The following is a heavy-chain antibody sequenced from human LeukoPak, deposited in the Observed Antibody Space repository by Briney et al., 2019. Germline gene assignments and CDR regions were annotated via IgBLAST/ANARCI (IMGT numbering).Heavy chain of an antibody. CDR1: GGTFSSYA. J-gene: IGHJ3*02. Sequence: ASVKVSCKASGGTFSSYAISWVRQAPGQGLEWMGRIIPILGIANYAQKFQGRVTITADKSTSTAYMELSSLRSEDTAVYYCARPLSPPLYDFWSGEVGAFDIWGQGTMVTVSS. CDR3: ARPLSPPLYDFWSGEVGAFDI. CDR2: IIPILGIA. V-gene: IGHV1-69*04. D-gene: IGHD3-3*01.